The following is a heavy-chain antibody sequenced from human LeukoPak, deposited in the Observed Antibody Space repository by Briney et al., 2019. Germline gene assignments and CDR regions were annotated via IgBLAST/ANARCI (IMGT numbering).Heavy chain of an antibody. CDR3: ARGRITMVREAPLWFDS. V-gene: IGHV4-34*01. D-gene: IGHD3-10*01. CDR2: INHSGST. Sequence: SETLSLTCAVYGGSFSGYYWNWIRQPPGKGLEWIGEINHSGSTNYNSSLKSRVTISVDTSKNQFSLKLSSVTAADTAVYYCARGRITMVREAPLWFDSWGQGTLVTVSS. CDR1: GGSFSGYY. J-gene: IGHJ5*01.